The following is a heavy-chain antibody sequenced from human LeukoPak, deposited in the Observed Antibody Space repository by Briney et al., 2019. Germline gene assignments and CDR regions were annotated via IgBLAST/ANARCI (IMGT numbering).Heavy chain of an antibody. CDR1: GGSISNSDYY. Sequence: SETLSLTCTVSGGSISNSDYYWSWIRQPPGKGLEWIGYIYYSGSTYYNPSLKSRVTISVDTSKNQFSLKLSSVTAADTAVYYCARELQSGSYDSSGYSHFDYWGQGTLVTVSS. CDR3: ARELQSGSYDSSGYSHFDY. J-gene: IGHJ4*02. CDR2: IYYSGST. V-gene: IGHV4-30-4*08. D-gene: IGHD3-22*01.